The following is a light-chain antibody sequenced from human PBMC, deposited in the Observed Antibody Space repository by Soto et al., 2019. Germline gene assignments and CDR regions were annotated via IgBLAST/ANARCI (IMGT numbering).Light chain of an antibody. Sequence: DIQMTQSPSTLSASVGDRVTITCRASPSISSWLAWYQQKPGKAPKLLIYDDSSLESGVTSRFSGSGSGTEFTLTISSLQPDDLAPDYCQQYSTYPVHFGQGTMLEIK. CDR1: PSISSW. CDR3: QQYSTYPVH. CDR2: DDS. V-gene: IGKV1-5*01. J-gene: IGKJ2*01.